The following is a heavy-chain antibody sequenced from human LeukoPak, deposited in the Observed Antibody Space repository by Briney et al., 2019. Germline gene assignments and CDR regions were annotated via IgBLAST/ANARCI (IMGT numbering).Heavy chain of an antibody. CDR2: IIPIFGTA. J-gene: IGHJ4*02. D-gene: IGHD6-13*01. CDR3: ARDQTAAAGRGVFDY. V-gene: IGHV1-69*05. CDR1: GGTFSSYA. Sequence: ASVKVSCKASGGTFSSYAISLVRQAPGQGLEWMGGIIPIFGTANYAQKFQGRVTITTDESTSTAYMELSSLRSEDTAVYYCARDQTAAAGRGVFDYWGQGTLVTVSS.